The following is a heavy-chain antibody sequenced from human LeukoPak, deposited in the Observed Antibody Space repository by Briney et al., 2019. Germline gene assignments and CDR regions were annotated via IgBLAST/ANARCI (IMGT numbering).Heavy chain of an antibody. V-gene: IGHV4-39*01. J-gene: IGHJ4*02. CDR3: ATTPALAVAGTLDPKE. D-gene: IGHD6-19*01. Sequence: PSETLSLTCTVSGGSISSSSYYWGWIRQSPGKGLEWIGSIFYSGSTYYNPSLKSRVTISIDTSENQFPLKLSSVTAADTAVYYCATTPALAVAGTLDPKEWGQGTLVTVSS. CDR2: IFYSGST. CDR1: GGSISSSSYY.